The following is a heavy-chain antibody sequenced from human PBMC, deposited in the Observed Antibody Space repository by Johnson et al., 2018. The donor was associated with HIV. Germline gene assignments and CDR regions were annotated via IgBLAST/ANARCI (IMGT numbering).Heavy chain of an antibody. Sequence: EVQLVESGGGLVQPGGSLRLSCAASGFDFSIYAMNWVRQAPGKGLEWVSAISGSGGSTYYADSVKGRFTISRDNSKNTLYLQMNSLRAEDTALYYCANDKGGSSWSGLDIWGQGTMVTVSS. V-gene: IGHV3-23*04. CDR3: ANDKGGSSWSGLDI. CDR2: ISGSGGST. J-gene: IGHJ3*02. CDR1: GFDFSIYA. D-gene: IGHD6-13*01.